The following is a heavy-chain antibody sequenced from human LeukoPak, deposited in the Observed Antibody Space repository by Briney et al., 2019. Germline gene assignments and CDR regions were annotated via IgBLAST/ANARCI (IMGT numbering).Heavy chain of an antibody. Sequence: GGSLRLSCAASGFTFSSYDMHWVRQATGKGLEWVSAIGTAGDTYYPGSVKGRFTISRENAKNSLYLQMNSLRAGDTAVYYCARGVMVRGVITYYYYGMDVWGQGTTVIVSS. CDR3: ARGVMVRGVITYYYYGMDV. CDR2: IGTAGDT. J-gene: IGHJ6*02. CDR1: GFTFSSYD. D-gene: IGHD3-10*01. V-gene: IGHV3-13*01.